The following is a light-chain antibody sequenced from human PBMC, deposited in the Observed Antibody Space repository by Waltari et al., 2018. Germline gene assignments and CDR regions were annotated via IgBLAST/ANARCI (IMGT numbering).Light chain of an antibody. CDR2: DVT. CDR1: SSDVGGYDS. Sequence: QSALTQPASVSGSPGQSISISCTATSSDVGGYDSVSWYQHHPGKAPKLMIYDVTHRPSGVPNRFSGSKSGITASLTISGLQPEDEADYYCSSYTTDSLGVFGGGTKLTVL. J-gene: IGLJ2*01. CDR3: SSYTTDSLGV. V-gene: IGLV2-14*03.